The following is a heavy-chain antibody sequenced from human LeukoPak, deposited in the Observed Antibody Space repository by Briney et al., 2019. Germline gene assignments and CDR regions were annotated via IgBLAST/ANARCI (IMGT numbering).Heavy chain of an antibody. Sequence: ASVKVSCKASGYTFTSYYMHWVRQAPGQGLEWMGIINPSGGSTSYTQKFQGRVTMTRDTPTSTVYMELSSLRSEDTAVYYCARAQGGSSGWYRYRVWFDPWGQGTLVTVSS. D-gene: IGHD6-19*01. CDR1: GYTFTSYY. CDR2: INPSGGST. J-gene: IGHJ5*02. CDR3: ARAQGGSSGWYRYRVWFDP. V-gene: IGHV1-46*01.